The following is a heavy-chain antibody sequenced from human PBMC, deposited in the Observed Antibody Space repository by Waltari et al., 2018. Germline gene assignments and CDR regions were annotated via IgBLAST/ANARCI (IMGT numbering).Heavy chain of an antibody. Sequence: EVQLLESGGGLVQPGGSLRLSCAASGFTFSSYAMSWVRQAPGKGLEWVSAISGSGGSTYYADSVKGRFTISRDNSRNTLYLQMNSLRAEDTAVYYCAKDGVYDSSGYYTPVFDYWGQGTLVTVSS. D-gene: IGHD3-22*01. CDR3: AKDGVYDSSGYYTPVFDY. CDR1: GFTFSSYA. J-gene: IGHJ4*02. CDR2: ISGSGGST. V-gene: IGHV3-23*01.